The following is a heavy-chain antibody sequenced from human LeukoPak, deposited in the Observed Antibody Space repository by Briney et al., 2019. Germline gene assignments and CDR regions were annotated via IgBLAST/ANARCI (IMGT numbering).Heavy chain of an antibody. CDR1: GGSFSGYY. Sequence: PSETLSLTCAVYGGSFSGYYWSWIRQPPGKGLEWIGEINHSGSTNYNPSLKSRLTILVDAAKSQVSLKLSSVTPADTAVYYCARIYNDTSGNHNQAFDMWGQGTMVTVSS. V-gene: IGHV4-34*01. J-gene: IGHJ3*02. D-gene: IGHD3-22*01. CDR3: ARIYNDTSGNHNQAFDM. CDR2: INHSGST.